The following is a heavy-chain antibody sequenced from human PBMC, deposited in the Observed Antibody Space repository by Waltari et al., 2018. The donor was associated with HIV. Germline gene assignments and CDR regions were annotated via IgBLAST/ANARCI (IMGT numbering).Heavy chain of an antibody. J-gene: IGHJ6*02. D-gene: IGHD2-2*01. CDR3: ARARLVSRGQYCSTTSCLPHYYYYYGMDV. Sequence: QVQLRQWGAGLLKPSETLSLTCAVYGGSFSGSYWSWIRQPPGKGLEWIGEINHSGSTNDNPALRSGVTISVDTAKNQFSLKLTSGTAADTAVFYCARARLVSRGQYCSTTSCLPHYYYYYGMDVWGQGTTVTVSS. CDR2: INHSGST. V-gene: IGHV4-34*01. CDR1: GGSFSGSY.